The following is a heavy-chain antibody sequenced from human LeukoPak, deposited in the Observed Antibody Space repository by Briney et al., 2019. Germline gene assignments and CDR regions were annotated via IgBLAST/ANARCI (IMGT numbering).Heavy chain of an antibody. CDR1: GFTFSSYS. CDR3: ARGIDY. V-gene: IGHV3-53*01. Sequence: GGSLRLSCAASGFTFSSYSMNWVRQAPGKELEWVSVIYTGGGRYYADSVRGRFTISRDTSKNMVFLQMNSLRVEGTAVYYCARGIDYWGRGTLVTVSS. J-gene: IGHJ4*02. CDR2: IYTGGGR.